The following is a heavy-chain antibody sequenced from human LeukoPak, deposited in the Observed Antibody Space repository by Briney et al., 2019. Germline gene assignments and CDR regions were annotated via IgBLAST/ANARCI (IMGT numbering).Heavy chain of an antibody. CDR1: GFTFSNYA. Sequence: GGSLRLSCVVSGFTFSNYAMNWVRQAPGKGLEWVSGISGSGGSTFYADSVKGRFTISRDKSKNTLYLQMNSLRAEDTAVYYCAKVSGAAAGYYYYGMDVWGQGATVTVSS. CDR2: ISGSGGST. J-gene: IGHJ6*02. CDR3: AKVSGAAAGYYYYGMDV. D-gene: IGHD6-13*01. V-gene: IGHV3-23*01.